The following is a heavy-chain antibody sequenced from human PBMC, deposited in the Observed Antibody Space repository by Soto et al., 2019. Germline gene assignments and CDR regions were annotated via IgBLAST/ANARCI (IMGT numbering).Heavy chain of an antibody. V-gene: IGHV3-9*01. Sequence: VQVVAAGGGLVQPGRSLRLSCAVSGFRFEQYVMHWVRQAPGKGLECVSTVSPTGDTVAYAASVEGRFTVSRDNAKNSLSLQMNSLKGDATAFYYCLKDAPNGSIDDWGQGTLVTVSS. CDR1: GFRFEQYV. CDR2: VSPTGDTV. J-gene: IGHJ4*02. CDR3: LKDAPNGSIDD. D-gene: IGHD3-10*01.